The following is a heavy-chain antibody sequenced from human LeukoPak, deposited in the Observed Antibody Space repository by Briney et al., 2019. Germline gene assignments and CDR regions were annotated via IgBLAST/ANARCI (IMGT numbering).Heavy chain of an antibody. V-gene: IGHV4-4*07. CDR3: AREERGGRYYGNWFDP. Sequence: SETLSLTCTVSGGSISSYYWSWIRQPAGKGLEWIGRIYTSGSTNYNPSLKSRVTMSVDTSKNQFSLKLSSVTAADTAVYYCAREERGGRYYGNWFDPWGQGTLVTVSS. CDR1: GGSISSYY. D-gene: IGHD1-26*01. J-gene: IGHJ5*02. CDR2: IYTSGST.